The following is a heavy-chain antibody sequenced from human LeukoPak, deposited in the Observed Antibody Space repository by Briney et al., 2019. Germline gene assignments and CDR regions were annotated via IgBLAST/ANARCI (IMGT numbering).Heavy chain of an antibody. D-gene: IGHD5-18*01. J-gene: IGHJ4*02. Sequence: GGSLRLSCAASGFTLSNSAMSWVRQAPGKGLEWVSDISGSGGGTYYADSVKGRFTISRDNSKNTLYVQMNSLRAADTAVYYSAKAAGRGYNYGDYFDYWGQGTLVTVSS. CDR1: GFTLSNSA. CDR3: AKAAGRGYNYGDYFDY. CDR2: ISGSGGGT. V-gene: IGHV3-23*01.